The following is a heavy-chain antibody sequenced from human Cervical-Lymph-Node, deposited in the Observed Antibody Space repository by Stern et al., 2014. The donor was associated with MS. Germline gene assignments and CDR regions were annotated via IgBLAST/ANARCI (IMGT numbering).Heavy chain of an antibody. CDR2: IYPGDSGT. J-gene: IGHJ6*02. D-gene: IGHD3-10*01. CDR3: ARRGDEAVYGLDV. V-gene: IGHV5-51*03. Sequence: EVQLVESGAEVKKPGESLKISCKGAGYRFSSHWIGWVRQMPGKGLEYMGIIYPGDSGTRYSPSFQGQVTISVDKSINIAYLQWSSLKASDTAIYYCARRGDEAVYGLDVWGPGTTVTVSS. CDR1: GYRFSSHW.